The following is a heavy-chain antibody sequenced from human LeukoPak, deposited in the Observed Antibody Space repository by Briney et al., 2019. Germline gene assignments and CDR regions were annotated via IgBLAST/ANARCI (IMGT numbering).Heavy chain of an antibody. CDR2: IYSGGST. CDR1: GFTVSSNY. D-gene: IGHD3-3*01. Sequence: GGSLRLSCAASGFTVSSNYMSWVRQAPGKGLEWVSVIYSGGSTYYADSVKGRFTISRDNSKNTLYLQMNSLRAEDTAVYYCAGELRFLEWSDYWGQGTLVTVSS. CDR3: AGELRFLEWSDY. J-gene: IGHJ4*02. V-gene: IGHV3-53*01.